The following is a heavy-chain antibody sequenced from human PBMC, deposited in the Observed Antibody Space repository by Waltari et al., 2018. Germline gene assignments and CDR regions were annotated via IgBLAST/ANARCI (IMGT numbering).Heavy chain of an antibody. D-gene: IGHD6-13*01. V-gene: IGHV4-39*07. CDR1: GGYISSSSYY. Sequence: QLQLQESGPGLGKPSETLSLPCTVSGGYISSSSYYWGGVRQPPGKVLEWIGNIDYGGNPYYNPSLESRVTISIDTSKNQFSLNLNSVTAADTAVYFCARDPRRGTAAGTAYDYWGQGALVTVSS. J-gene: IGHJ4*02. CDR3: ARDPRRGTAAGTAYDY. CDR2: IDYGGNP.